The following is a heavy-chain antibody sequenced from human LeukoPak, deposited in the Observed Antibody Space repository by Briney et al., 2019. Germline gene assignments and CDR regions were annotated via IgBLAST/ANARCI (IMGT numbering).Heavy chain of an antibody. CDR1: GGSISNYF. Sequence: SETVSLICSVSGGSISNYFWTWIRQPPGKGLEWIGYIYASGSTYYNPSLKSRVTISVDTSKNRFSLKLSTVTAADTAVYYCARRPTGDPKFDYWGNGTIVSVSS. D-gene: IGHD7-27*01. V-gene: IGHV4-59*08. CDR2: IYASGST. J-gene: IGHJ4*03. CDR3: ARRPTGDPKFDY.